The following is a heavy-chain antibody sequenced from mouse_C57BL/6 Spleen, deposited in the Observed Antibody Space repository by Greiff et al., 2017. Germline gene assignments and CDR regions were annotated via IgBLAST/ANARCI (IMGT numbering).Heavy chain of an antibody. J-gene: IGHJ2*01. CDR3: ASVDDGYYSFDY. CDR2: INPNNGGT. CDR1: GYTFTDYN. Sequence: EVKLQESGPELVKPGASVKIPCKASGYTFTDYNMDWVKQSHGKSLEWIGDINPNNGGTNYNQKFKGKATLTVDKSSSTAYMELRSLTSEDTAVYYCASVDDGYYSFDYWGQGTTLTVSS. D-gene: IGHD2-3*01. V-gene: IGHV1-18*01.